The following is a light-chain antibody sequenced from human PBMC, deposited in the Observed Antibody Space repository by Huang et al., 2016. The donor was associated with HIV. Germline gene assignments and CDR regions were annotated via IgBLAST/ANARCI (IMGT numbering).Light chain of an antibody. J-gene: IGKJ5*01. V-gene: IGKV3-11*01. CDR2: GAS. CDR1: RSVTGGS. Sequence: EIVLTQSPATLSLSPGERATLSCRASRSVTGGSLAWYQHKPGQPPRLLIYGASNRATGIPARFSGSGSGTDFTLTISSLEPEDFAVYFRQQRNNWPPIIFGQGTRLEIK. CDR3: QQRNNWPPII.